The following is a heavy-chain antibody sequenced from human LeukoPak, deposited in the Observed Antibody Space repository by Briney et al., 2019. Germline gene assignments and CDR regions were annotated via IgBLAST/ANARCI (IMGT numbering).Heavy chain of an antibody. CDR3: VVCTTPYYDFWSGYPRDDYYYYMDV. D-gene: IGHD3-3*01. V-gene: IGHV4-30-2*01. CDR2: IYHSGST. Sequence: PSETLSLTCTVSGGSISSGGYYWSWIRQPPGKGLEWIGEIYHSGSTNYNPSHKSRVTISVDKSKNQFSLKLSSVTAADTAVYYCVVCTTPYYDFWSGYPRDDYYYYMDVWGKGTTVTVSS. J-gene: IGHJ6*03. CDR1: GGSISSGGYY.